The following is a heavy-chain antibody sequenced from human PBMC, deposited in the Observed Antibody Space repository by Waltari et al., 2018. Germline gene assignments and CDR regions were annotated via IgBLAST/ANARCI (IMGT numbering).Heavy chain of an antibody. CDR1: GFTFSPFG. Sequence: EVQLLESGGGFPQPGGSLTISCAVLGFTFSPFGSNWVRQAPGKGLEWVSAITSGGGSTSYANSVRGRFTVSRDNAKNTLYLQMSSLRAEDTAVYYCVKVGLGSYCGGDCYVYWGQGALVTVSS. V-gene: IGHV3-23*01. CDR3: VKVGLGSYCGGDCYVY. D-gene: IGHD2-21*01. J-gene: IGHJ4*02. CDR2: ITSGGGST.